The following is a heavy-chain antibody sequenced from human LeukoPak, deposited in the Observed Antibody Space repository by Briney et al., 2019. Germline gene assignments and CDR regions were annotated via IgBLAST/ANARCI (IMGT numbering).Heavy chain of an antibody. V-gene: IGHV3-23*01. CDR1: GFTFSSYA. Sequence: GGSLRLSCAASGFTFSSYAMSWVRQAPGKGLEWVSAISGSGGSTYYADSVKGRFTISRDNSKNTLYLQMNSLRAEDTAVYYCAKAPAEGGITMVRGAYFDYWGQGTLVTVSS. CDR2: ISGSGGST. J-gene: IGHJ4*02. D-gene: IGHD3-10*01. CDR3: AKAPAEGGITMVRGAYFDY.